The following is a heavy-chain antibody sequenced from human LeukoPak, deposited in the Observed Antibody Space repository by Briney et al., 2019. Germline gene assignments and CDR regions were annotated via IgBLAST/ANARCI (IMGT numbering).Heavy chain of an antibody. CDR1: GASIRSGRFH. V-gene: IGHV4-61*02. CDR2: INLSGNI. CDR3: AGPRLPATLGAFDI. D-gene: IGHD2-2*01. Sequence: SETLSLTCNVSGASIRSGRFHWSWIRQPAGKGLQWIGRINLSGNIDYNPSLWGRLTLSLDTSNNQFSLKLTSMTAADTAMYYCAGPRLPATLGAFDIWGQGTMVTVSS. J-gene: IGHJ3*02.